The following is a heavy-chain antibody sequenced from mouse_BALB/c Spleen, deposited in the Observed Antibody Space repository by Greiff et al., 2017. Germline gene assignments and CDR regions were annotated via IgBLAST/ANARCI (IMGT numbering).Heavy chain of an antibody. CDR1: GFSLTSYG. Sequence: QVQLKQSGPGLVQPSQSLSITCTVSGFSLTSYGVHWVRQSPGKGLEWLGVIWSGGSTDYNAAFISRLSISKDNSKSQVFFKMNSLQANDTAIYYCASYGSSYVWFAYWGQGTLVTVSA. V-gene: IGHV2-2*02. CDR2: IWSGGST. D-gene: IGHD1-1*01. CDR3: ASYGSSYVWFAY. J-gene: IGHJ3*01.